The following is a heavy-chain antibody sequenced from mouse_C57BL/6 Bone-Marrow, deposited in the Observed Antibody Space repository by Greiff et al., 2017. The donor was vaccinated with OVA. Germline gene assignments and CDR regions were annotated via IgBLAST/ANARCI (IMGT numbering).Heavy chain of an antibody. CDR3: VSDWEGWAMDY. J-gene: IGHJ4*01. V-gene: IGHV10-3*01. CDR1: GFTFNTYA. CDR2: IRSKSSNYAT. Sequence: EVQLVESGGGLVQPKGSLKLSCAASGFTFNTYAMHWVRQAPGQGLEWVARIRSKSSNYATYYADSVKDSFTISRDDSQSMLYLQMNNLKTEDTAMYYCVSDWEGWAMDYWGQGTSVTVSS. D-gene: IGHD4-1*01.